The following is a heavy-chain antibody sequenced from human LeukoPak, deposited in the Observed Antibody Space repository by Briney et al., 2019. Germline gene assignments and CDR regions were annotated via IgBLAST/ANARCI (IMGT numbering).Heavy chain of an antibody. Sequence: HGESLKISCKASGYSFTRSWIGWVRQMPGKGLDWMGIIYPDDSDIRYSPSFQGQVSISADKSISTAYLQWSSLKASDTAMYYCARPTNTSGYDCWGQGTLVTVTS. CDR2: IYPDDSDI. CDR3: ARPTNTSGYDC. CDR1: GYSFTRSW. V-gene: IGHV5-51*01. J-gene: IGHJ4*02. D-gene: IGHD3-22*01.